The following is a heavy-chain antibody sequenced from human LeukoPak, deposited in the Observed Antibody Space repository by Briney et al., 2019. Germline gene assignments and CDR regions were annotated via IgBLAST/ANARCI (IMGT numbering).Heavy chain of an antibody. CDR2: IYPGDSDT. CDR1: GYTFTAFC. J-gene: IGHJ4*02. CDR3: ASSPTYFTSSWYLFDY. V-gene: IGHV5-51*01. D-gene: IGHD6-13*01. Sequence: GESLKISCKASGYTFTAFCIAWVRQMPGKGLEWMGIIYPGDSDTRYSPSFQGQVTISADKSISTAYLQWTSLKASDTAMYFCASSPTYFTSSWYLFDYWGQGTLVTVSS.